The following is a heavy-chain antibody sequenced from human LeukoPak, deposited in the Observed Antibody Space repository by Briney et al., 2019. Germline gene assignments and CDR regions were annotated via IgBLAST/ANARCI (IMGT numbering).Heavy chain of an antibody. CDR2: IYHSGST. CDR3: ARHGDLRAGSGYFLWSAFDI. Sequence: SETLSLTCTVSGGSIGSYYWSWIRQPPGKGLEWIGQIYHSGSTDYTPSLKSRVTISVDTSKNQFSLKLSSATAADTAVYYCARHGDLRAGSGYFLWSAFDIWGQGTLVTVSS. CDR1: GGSIGSYY. J-gene: IGHJ3*02. V-gene: IGHV4-59*08. D-gene: IGHD3-22*01.